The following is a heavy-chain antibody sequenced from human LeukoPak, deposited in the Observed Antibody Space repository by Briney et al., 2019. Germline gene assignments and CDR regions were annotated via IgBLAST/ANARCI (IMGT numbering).Heavy chain of an antibody. CDR1: GFTFSSYW. D-gene: IGHD1-1*01. V-gene: IGHV3-21*05. CDR3: ARDPRTVRI. J-gene: IGHJ4*02. CDR2: ISGSGDDT. Sequence: GGSLRLSCAASGFTFSSYWMTWVRQAPGKGLEWLSYISGSGDDTNYAGSVRGRFTISRDNAKNSLYLQMNSLRVEDTAVYYCARDPRTVRIWGQGTLVTVSS.